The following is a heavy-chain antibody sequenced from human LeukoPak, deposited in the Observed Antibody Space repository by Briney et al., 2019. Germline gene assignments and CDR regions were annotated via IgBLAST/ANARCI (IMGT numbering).Heavy chain of an antibody. CDR1: GFTFIDYD. V-gene: IGHV3-13*01. D-gene: IGHD6-19*01. CDR3: ARGGIQVSGIDEFDY. CDR2: IGIRGDT. J-gene: IGHJ4*02. Sequence: GGSLRLSCAASGFTFIDYDMHWVRQVIGKGLEWVSAIGIRGDTHYSGSVKGGFTISRENAESSLYLQMNSLRAEDTAVYYCARGGIQVSGIDEFDYWGQGTLVTVSS.